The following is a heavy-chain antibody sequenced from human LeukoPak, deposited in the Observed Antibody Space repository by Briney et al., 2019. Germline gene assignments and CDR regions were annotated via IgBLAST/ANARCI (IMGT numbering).Heavy chain of an antibody. D-gene: IGHD6-13*01. CDR3: ARTQQLDDAFDI. V-gene: IGHV3-11*01. Sequence: GGSLRLSCAASGFTFSGYYMSWIRQAPGKGLEWVSYISSSGSTIYYADSVKGRFTISRDNAKNSLYLQMNSLRAEDTAVYYCARTQQLDDAFDIWGQGTMVTVSS. J-gene: IGHJ3*02. CDR2: ISSSGSTI. CDR1: GFTFSGYY.